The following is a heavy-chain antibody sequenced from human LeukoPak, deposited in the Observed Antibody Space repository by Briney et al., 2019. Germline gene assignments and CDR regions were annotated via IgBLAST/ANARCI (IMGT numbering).Heavy chain of an antibody. CDR1: GVSISSGGYY. J-gene: IGHJ4*02. Sequence: SETLSLTCTVSGVSISSGGYYWSWIRQHPGKGLEWIGYIYYSGSTYYNPSLKSRVTISVDTSKNQSSLKLSSVTAADTAVYYCASSTSIVGATPFDYWGQGTLVTVSS. CDR3: ASSTSIVGATPFDY. CDR2: IYYSGST. D-gene: IGHD1-26*01. V-gene: IGHV4-31*03.